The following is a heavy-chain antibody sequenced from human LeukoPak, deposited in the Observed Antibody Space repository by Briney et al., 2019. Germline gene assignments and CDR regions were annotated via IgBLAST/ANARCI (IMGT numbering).Heavy chain of an antibody. D-gene: IGHD6-19*01. CDR1: GFTFSSYA. CDR2: ISGSGGST. Sequence: PGGSLRLSCAAPGFTFSSYAMSWVRQAPGKGLEWVSAISGSGGSTYYADSVKGRFTISRDNSKNTLYLQMNSLRAEDTAVYYCAKDVEQWLVTYFDYWGQGTLVTVSS. CDR3: AKDVEQWLVTYFDY. J-gene: IGHJ4*02. V-gene: IGHV3-23*01.